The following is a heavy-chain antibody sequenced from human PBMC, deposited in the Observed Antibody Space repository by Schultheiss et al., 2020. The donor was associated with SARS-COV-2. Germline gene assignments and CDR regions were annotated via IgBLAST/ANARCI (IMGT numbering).Heavy chain of an antibody. D-gene: IGHD6-19*01. V-gene: IGHV3-9*01. J-gene: IGHJ4*02. CDR3: ARVQFWAVAGEIFDY. Sequence: SLKISCAASGFTFDDYAMHWVRQAPGKGLEWVSGISWNSGSIGYADSVKGRFTISRDNAKNSLYLQMNSLRAEDTAIYYCARVQFWAVAGEIFDYWGQGTLVTVSS. CDR1: GFTFDDYA. CDR2: ISWNSGSI.